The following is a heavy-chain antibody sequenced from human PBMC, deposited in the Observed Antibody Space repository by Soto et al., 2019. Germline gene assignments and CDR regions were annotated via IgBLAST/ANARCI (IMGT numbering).Heavy chain of an antibody. Sequence: PGGSLRLSCAASGFTFSTYGMNWVRQAPGKGLEWVSYISSGSSTIYYADSVKGRLTISRDNAKNSLYLQMSSLSDEDMAVYYCARDSASYSSSSGSYWYFDLWGRGTLVTVSS. D-gene: IGHD6-6*01. J-gene: IGHJ2*01. V-gene: IGHV3-48*02. CDR2: ISSGSSTI. CDR3: ARDSASYSSSSGSYWYFDL. CDR1: GFTFSTYG.